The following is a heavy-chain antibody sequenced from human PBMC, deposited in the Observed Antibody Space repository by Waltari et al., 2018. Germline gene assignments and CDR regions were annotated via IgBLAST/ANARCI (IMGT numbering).Heavy chain of an antibody. V-gene: IGHV4-4*02. D-gene: IGHD3-22*01. CDR2: IYHSGTT. J-gene: IGHJ4*02. CDR3: ARRNYYDSSGYYNY. Sequence: QVQLQASGPGLVKPSGTLSLPCAVAGGSISPSNWWNWVRQPPGRGLEWIGEIYHSGTTNYNPSLKSRVTISVDKSKNQFSLKLSSVTAADTAVYYCARRNYYDSSGYYNYWGQGTLVTVSS. CDR1: GGSISPSNW.